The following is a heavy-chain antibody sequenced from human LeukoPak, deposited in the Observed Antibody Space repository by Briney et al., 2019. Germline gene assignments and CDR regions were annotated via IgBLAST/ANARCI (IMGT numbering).Heavy chain of an antibody. CDR1: GYSNSSGYY. J-gene: IGHJ6*03. CDR3: ARVRQQLTYYYYMDV. Sequence: PSETLSLTCTVSGYSNSSGYYWGWIRQPPGKGLEWIGSIYHSGSTYYNPSLKSRVTISVDTSKNQFSLKLSSVTAADTAVYYCARVRQQLTYYYYMDVWGKGTTVTVSS. V-gene: IGHV4-38-2*02. CDR2: IYHSGST. D-gene: IGHD6-13*01.